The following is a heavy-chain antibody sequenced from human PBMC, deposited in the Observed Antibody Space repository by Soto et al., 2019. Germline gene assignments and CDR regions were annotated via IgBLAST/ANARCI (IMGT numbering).Heavy chain of an antibody. J-gene: IGHJ2*01. V-gene: IGHV3-7*01. CDR1: GFTFSSYW. CDR2: IKQDGSEK. CDR3: ASNLAARPILWYFDL. Sequence: EVQLVESGGGLVQPGGSLRLSCAASGFTFSSYWMSWVRQAPGKGLEWVANIKQDGSEKYYADFVKGRFTISRENAKKSLYLQMNSLRAEDTAVYYCASNLAARPILWYFDLWGRGTLVTVSS. D-gene: IGHD6-6*01.